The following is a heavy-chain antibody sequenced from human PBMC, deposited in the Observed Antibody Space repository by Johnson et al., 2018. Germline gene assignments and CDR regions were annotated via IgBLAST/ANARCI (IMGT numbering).Heavy chain of an antibody. D-gene: IGHD3-9*01. Sequence: VQLVQSGGAVVQPGRSLRLSCAASGFTFSSYGMHWVRQAPGKGLEWVGFIRSKAYGGTQEYAASVKGRFTISRDDSKNTLYLQMNSLKTEDTAVYYCTTAGLTGGIFQHWGQGTLVTVSS. J-gene: IGHJ1*01. V-gene: IGHV3-49*04. CDR2: IRSKAYGGTQ. CDR3: TTAGLTGGIFQH. CDR1: GFTFSSYG.